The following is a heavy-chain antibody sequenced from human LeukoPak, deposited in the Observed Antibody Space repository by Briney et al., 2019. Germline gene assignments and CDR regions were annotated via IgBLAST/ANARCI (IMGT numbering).Heavy chain of an antibody. Sequence: ASVKVSCKASGYTFTSYDINWVRQATGQGLEWMGWMNPNSGNTGYAQKFQGRVTMTRNTSISTAYMGLSSLRSEDTAVYYCARGRPLAAMVFNWFDPWGQGTLVTVSS. V-gene: IGHV1-8*01. J-gene: IGHJ5*02. D-gene: IGHD5-18*01. CDR1: GYTFTSYD. CDR2: MNPNSGNT. CDR3: ARGRPLAAMVFNWFDP.